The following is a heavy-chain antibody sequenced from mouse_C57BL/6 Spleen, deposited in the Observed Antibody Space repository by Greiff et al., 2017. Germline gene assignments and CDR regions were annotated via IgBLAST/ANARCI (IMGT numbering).Heavy chain of an antibody. Sequence: VQLQQSGAELAKPGASVTLSCKASGYTFTGYWMHWVKQRPGPGLEWIGYINPSSGYTKYNQKFKDKATLTADKSSSTAYMQLSSLTYEDSAVYYCARSYYSTYTGFAYWGQGTLVTVSA. D-gene: IGHD2-5*01. J-gene: IGHJ3*01. CDR1: GYTFTGYW. CDR2: INPSSGYT. CDR3: ARSYYSTYTGFAY. V-gene: IGHV1-7*01.